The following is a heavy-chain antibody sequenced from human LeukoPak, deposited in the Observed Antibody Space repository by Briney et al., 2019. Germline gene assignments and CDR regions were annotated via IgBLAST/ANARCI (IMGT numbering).Heavy chain of an antibody. CDR1: GGSFSGYY. D-gene: IGHD6-19*01. Sequence: SETLSLTCAVYGGSFSGYYWSWIRQAPGKGLEWIGEINHSGSTNYNPSLKSRVTISVDTSKNQFSLKLSSVTAADTAVYYCARVGVAGGFDYWGQGTLVTVSS. J-gene: IGHJ4*02. CDR2: INHSGST. V-gene: IGHV4-34*01. CDR3: ARVGVAGGFDY.